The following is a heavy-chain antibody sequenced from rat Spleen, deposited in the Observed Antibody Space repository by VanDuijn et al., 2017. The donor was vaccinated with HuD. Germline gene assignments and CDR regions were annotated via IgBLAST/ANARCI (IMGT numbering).Heavy chain of an antibody. CDR1: GFTFSDYY. Sequence: EVQLVESDGGLVQPGRSLKLSCAASGFTFSDYYMAWVRQAPTKGLEWVASISYDGGSTYYRDSVKGRFTISRDNAKSTLYLQMDSLRSEDTASYYCARRETSFDYWGQGVMVTVSS. J-gene: IGHJ2*01. CDR2: ISYDGGST. V-gene: IGHV5-20*01. CDR3: ARRETSFDY.